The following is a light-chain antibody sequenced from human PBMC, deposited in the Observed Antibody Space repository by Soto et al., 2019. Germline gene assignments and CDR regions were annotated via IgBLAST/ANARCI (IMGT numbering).Light chain of an antibody. J-gene: IGLJ2*01. Sequence: QPVLTQSSSASASLGSSVKLTCTLSSGHSSYIIAWHQQQPGKAPRYLMKLEGSGSYNKGSGVPDRCSGSSSGADRYLTISNLQFEDEADYYCETWDFNTRVFGGGTKLTVL. V-gene: IGLV4-60*02. CDR1: SGHSSYI. CDR3: ETWDFNTRV. CDR2: LEGSGSY.